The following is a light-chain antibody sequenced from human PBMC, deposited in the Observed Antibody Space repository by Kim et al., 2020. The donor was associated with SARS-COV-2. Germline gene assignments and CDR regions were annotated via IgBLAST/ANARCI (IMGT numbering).Light chain of an antibody. CDR2: ANT. CDR1: SSNIGASYD. Sequence: GVVISWTGGSSNIGASYDAHWYQQLPGTAPKLLIYANTKRPSGVPDRFSGSKSGTSASLAITGLQAEDEADYYCQSYDSSLSGWVFGGGTQLTVL. V-gene: IGLV1-40*01. J-gene: IGLJ3*02. CDR3: QSYDSSLSGWV.